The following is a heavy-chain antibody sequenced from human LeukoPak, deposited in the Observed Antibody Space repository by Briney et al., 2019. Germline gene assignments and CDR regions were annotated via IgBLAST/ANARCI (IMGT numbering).Heavy chain of an antibody. CDR2: ISSSSSTI. V-gene: IGHV3-48*04. CDR3: APTAPYYYYYYMDV. CDR1: GFTFSSYS. D-gene: IGHD2-21*02. Sequence: PGGSLRLSCAASGFTFSSYSMNWVRQAPGKGLEWVSYISSSSSTIYYADSVKGRFTISRDNAKNSLYLQMNSLRAEDTAVYYCAPTAPYYYYYYMDVWGKGTTVTVSS. J-gene: IGHJ6*03.